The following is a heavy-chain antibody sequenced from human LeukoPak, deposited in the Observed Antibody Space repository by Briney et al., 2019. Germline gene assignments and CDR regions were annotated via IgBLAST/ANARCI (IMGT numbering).Heavy chain of an antibody. V-gene: IGHV4-59*01. CDR1: GGSISSYY. Sequence: SETLSLTCTVSGGSISSYYWSWIRQPPGKGLEWIGYIYYSGSTNYNPSLKSRVTISVDTSKNQFSLKLSSVTAADTAVYYCARISDWPYYFDYWGQGTLVTVSS. D-gene: IGHD6-19*01. J-gene: IGHJ4*02. CDR2: IYYSGST. CDR3: ARISDWPYYFDY.